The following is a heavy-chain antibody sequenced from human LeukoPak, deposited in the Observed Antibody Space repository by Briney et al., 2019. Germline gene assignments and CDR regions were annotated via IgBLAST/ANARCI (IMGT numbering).Heavy chain of an antibody. J-gene: IGHJ4*02. V-gene: IGHV4-39*01. D-gene: IGHD3-22*01. CDR3: ARHGLPPYYYDSSGYFIDY. Sequence: PSETLSLTCTVSGGSISSSSYYWGWIRQPPEKGLGWIGSMYYSGSTYYNPSLKSRVTISVDTSKNQFSLKLSSVTAADTAVYYCARHGLPPYYYDSSGYFIDYWGQGTLVTVSS. CDR2: MYYSGST. CDR1: GGSISSSSYY.